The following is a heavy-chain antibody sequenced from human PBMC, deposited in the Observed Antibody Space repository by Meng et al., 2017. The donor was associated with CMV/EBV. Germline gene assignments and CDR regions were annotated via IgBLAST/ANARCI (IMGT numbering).Heavy chain of an antibody. CDR1: GYTFTSYG. CDR3: ARDRYDILTGYYTGGDYYYGMDV. CDR2: ISAYNGNT. J-gene: IGHJ6*01. D-gene: IGHD3-9*01. V-gene: IGHV1-18*01. Sequence: ASVKVSCKASGYTFTSYGISWVRQAPGQGLEWMGWISAYNGNTNYAQKLQGRVTMTTDTSTSTAYMELRSLRSDDTAVYHCARDRYDILTGYYTGGDYYYGMDVWGQGTTVTVSS.